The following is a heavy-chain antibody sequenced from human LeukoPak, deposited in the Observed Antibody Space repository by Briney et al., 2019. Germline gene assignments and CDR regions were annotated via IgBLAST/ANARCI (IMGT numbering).Heavy chain of an antibody. CDR3: ARGIVVVPAAINRSNPQFDY. CDR1: GFTFTSYW. CDR2: IMEVGSER. Sequence: GGSLRLSXAASGFTFTSYWMSWVRQAPGKGRGWVANIMEVGSERYNVDSLKGRFTTSRDNAKNSLYLQMNSLRAEDTAVYYCARGIVVVPAAINRSNPQFDYWGQGTLVTVSS. J-gene: IGHJ4*02. V-gene: IGHV3-7*04. D-gene: IGHD2-2*01.